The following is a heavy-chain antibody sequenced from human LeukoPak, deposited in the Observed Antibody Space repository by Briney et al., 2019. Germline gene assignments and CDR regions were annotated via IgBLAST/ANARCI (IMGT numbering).Heavy chain of an antibody. Sequence: ASVKVSCKASGYTFTGYYAHWVRQAPGQGLEWMGWINPNSGGTNYAQTFQGRVTMTRDTSITTAYMELSSLRSEDTAVYYCARGGWLVLRYFDYWGQGTLVTVSS. D-gene: IGHD3-9*01. CDR1: GYTFTGYY. CDR2: INPNSGGT. V-gene: IGHV1-2*02. CDR3: ARGGWLVLRYFDY. J-gene: IGHJ4*02.